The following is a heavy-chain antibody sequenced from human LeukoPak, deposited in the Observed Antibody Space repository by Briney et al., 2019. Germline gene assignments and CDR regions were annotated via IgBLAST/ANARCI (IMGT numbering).Heavy chain of an antibody. CDR2: INWNGGST. V-gene: IGHV3-20*04. Sequence: GSLRLSCAASGFNFDDYGMSWVRQAPGKGLEWVFGINWNGGSTGYADSVKGRFTISRDNAKNSLYLQMNSLRAEDTALYYCARDRRGHIRAADYWGQGTLVTVSS. CDR3: ARDRRGHIRAADY. CDR1: GFNFDDYG. J-gene: IGHJ4*02.